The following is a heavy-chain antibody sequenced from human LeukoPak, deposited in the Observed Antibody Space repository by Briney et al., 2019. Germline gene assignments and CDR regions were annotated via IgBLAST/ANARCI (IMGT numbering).Heavy chain of an antibody. D-gene: IGHD6-19*01. V-gene: IGHV4-39*01. J-gene: IGHJ4*02. CDR2: IYYSGST. CDR3: ARHGIAVAGTRVGYNY. CDR1: GGSISSSSYY. Sequence: PSETPSLTCTVSGGSISSSSYYWGWIRQPPGKGLEWIGSIYYSGSTYYNPSLKSRVTISVDTSKNQFSLKLSSVTAADTAVYYCARHGIAVAGTRVGYNYWGQGTLVTVSS.